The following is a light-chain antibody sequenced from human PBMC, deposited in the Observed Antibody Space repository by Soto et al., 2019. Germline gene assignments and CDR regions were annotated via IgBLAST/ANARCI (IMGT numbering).Light chain of an antibody. J-gene: IGLJ2*01. CDR2: RNN. CDR3: AAWDDSLSGRV. V-gene: IGLV1-47*01. Sequence: QSVLTQPPSASGTPGQRATISCSGSSSNIGSNYEYWYQQLPGTAPKLLTYRNNQRPSGVPDRFSGSKSGTSASLAISGLRSEDEADYYCAAWDDSLSGRVFGGGTKLTVL. CDR1: SSNIGSNY.